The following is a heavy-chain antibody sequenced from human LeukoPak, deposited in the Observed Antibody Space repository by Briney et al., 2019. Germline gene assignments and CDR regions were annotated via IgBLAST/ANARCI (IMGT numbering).Heavy chain of an antibody. D-gene: IGHD2-15*01. CDR3: ARDYCSGGSCLDY. CDR2: ISYDGSNK. V-gene: IGHV3-30*04. J-gene: IGHJ4*02. Sequence: GGSLRLSCAASGFTFSSYAMHWVRQAPGKGLEWVAVISYDGSNKYYADSVKGRFTISRDNSKNTLYLQMNSLRAEDTAVYYCARDYCSGGSCLDYWGQGTLVTVSS. CDR1: GFTFSSYA.